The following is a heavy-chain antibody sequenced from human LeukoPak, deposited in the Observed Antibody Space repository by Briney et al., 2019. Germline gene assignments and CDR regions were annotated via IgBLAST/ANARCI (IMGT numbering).Heavy chain of an antibody. D-gene: IGHD1-20*01. CDR3: ARTPEYNWNPPYYYYGMDV. Sequence: GASVKVSCKASGGTFSSYAMHWVRQAPGQRLEWMGWINAGNGNTKYSQKFQGRVTITGDTSASTAYMELSSLRSEDTAVYYCARTPEYNWNPPYYYYGMDVWGQGTTVTVSS. CDR2: INAGNGNT. J-gene: IGHJ6*02. V-gene: IGHV1-3*01. CDR1: GGTFSSYA.